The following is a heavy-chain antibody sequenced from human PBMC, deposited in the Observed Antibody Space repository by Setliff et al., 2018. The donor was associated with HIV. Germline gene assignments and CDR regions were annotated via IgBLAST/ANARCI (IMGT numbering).Heavy chain of an antibody. CDR3: ARGVGIGGNWFDP. CDR2: THSSGST. J-gene: IGHJ5*02. CDR1: GSSISSYY. V-gene: IGHV4-4*07. D-gene: IGHD2-15*01. Sequence: PSETLSLTCTVSGSSISSYYWTWIRQPAGKGLEWIGRTHSSGSTNYNPSLKSRVTMSVDTSKTQFSLQLTSVTTTDTAIYYCARGVGIGGNWFDPWGQGIMVTVSS.